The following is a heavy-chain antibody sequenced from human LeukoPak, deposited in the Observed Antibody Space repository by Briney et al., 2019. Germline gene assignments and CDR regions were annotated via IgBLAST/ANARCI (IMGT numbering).Heavy chain of an antibody. CDR3: ARTPPPKGEPFDY. CDR1: GGSISSYY. D-gene: IGHD1-14*01. Sequence: SETLSLTCTVSGGSISSYYWSWIRQPPGKGLEWIGYIYYSGSTNYNPSLKSRVTISVDTSKNQFSLKLSSVTAADTAVYYCARTPPPKGEPFDYWGQGTLVTVSS. J-gene: IGHJ4*02. V-gene: IGHV4-59*01. CDR2: IYYSGST.